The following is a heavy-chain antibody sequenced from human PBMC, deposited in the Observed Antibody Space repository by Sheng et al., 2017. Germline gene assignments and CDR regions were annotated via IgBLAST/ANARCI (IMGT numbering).Heavy chain of an antibody. V-gene: IGHV3-30*18. CDR1: GFTFSSYG. J-gene: IGHJ4*02. Sequence: QVQLVESGGGVVQPGRSLRLSCAASGFTFSSYGMHWVRQAPGKGLEWVAVISYDGSNKYYADSVKGRFTISRDNSKNTLFLQMNSLRAEDTAVYYCAKDMGSLSPHYFDYWGQGTLVTVSS. D-gene: IGHD3-10*01. CDR3: AKDMGSLSPHYFDY. CDR2: ISYDGSNK.